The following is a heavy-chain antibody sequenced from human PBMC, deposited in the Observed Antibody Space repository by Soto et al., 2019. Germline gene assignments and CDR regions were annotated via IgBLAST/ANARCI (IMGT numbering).Heavy chain of an antibody. J-gene: IGHJ4*02. CDR1: GDSVSSNSAA. Sequence: KQSQTLSLTCAISGDSVSSNSAAWNWIRQSPSRGLEWLGRTYYRSKWYNDYAVSVKSRITINPDTSKNQFSLQLNSVTPEDTAVYYCARDMYYDILTGYPRLPYYFDYWGQGTLVTVSS. CDR3: ARDMYYDILTGYPRLPYYFDY. V-gene: IGHV6-1*01. D-gene: IGHD3-9*01. CDR2: TYYRSKWYN.